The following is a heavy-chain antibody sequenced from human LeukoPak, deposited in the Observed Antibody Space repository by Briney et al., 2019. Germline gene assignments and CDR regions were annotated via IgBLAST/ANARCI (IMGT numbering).Heavy chain of an antibody. Sequence: GGSLRLSCVSSGLTFSSYWMTWVRQVPGKGLEWVANIKEDGSAKSCVDSVKGRFTISRDNAKNALYLQMDSLRVEDTAVYYCARDYDYFSGHNLDAYDIWGQGTTVTVSS. D-gene: IGHD2-15*01. CDR2: IKEDGSAK. J-gene: IGHJ3*02. CDR3: ARDYDYFSGHNLDAYDI. CDR1: GLTFSSYW. V-gene: IGHV3-7*01.